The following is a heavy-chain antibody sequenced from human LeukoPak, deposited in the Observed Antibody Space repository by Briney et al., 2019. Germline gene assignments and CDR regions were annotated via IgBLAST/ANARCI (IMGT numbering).Heavy chain of an antibody. Sequence: TGGSLRLSCAASGFIFSSYGMHWVRQAPGKGLEWVAFIRYDGSKKYYADSVKGRFTISRDNSKNTLYLQMNSLRAEDTAVYYCAKDLLVGYYYDSSGYLFPDYWGQGTLVTVSS. V-gene: IGHV3-30*02. D-gene: IGHD3-22*01. J-gene: IGHJ4*02. CDR3: AKDLLVGYYYDSSGYLFPDY. CDR2: IRYDGSKK. CDR1: GFIFSSYG.